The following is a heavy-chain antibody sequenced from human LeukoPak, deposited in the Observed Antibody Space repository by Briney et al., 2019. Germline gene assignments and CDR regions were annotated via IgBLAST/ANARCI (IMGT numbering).Heavy chain of an antibody. CDR2: ISSSSSYI. CDR1: GFTFSSYS. Sequence: GGSLKLSCAASGFTFSSYSMNWVRQAPGKGLEWVSSISSSSSYIYYADSVKGRFTISRDNAKNSLYLQMNSLRAEDTAVYYCARDTYYYDSSGYYGEYYFDYWGQGTLVTVSS. CDR3: ARDTYYYDSSGYYGEYYFDY. J-gene: IGHJ4*02. D-gene: IGHD3-22*01. V-gene: IGHV3-21*01.